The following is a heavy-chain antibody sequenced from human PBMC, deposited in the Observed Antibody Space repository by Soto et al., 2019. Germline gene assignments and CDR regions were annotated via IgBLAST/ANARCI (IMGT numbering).Heavy chain of an antibody. CDR1: GFTFSDYY. CDR3: ARDGMGLWRRFDP. Sequence: PGGSLRLSCAASGFTFSDYYMSWIRQAPGKGLEWVSYISSSSSYTNYADSVKGRFTISRDNAKNSLYLQMNSLRSEDTAVYYCARDGMGLWRRFDPWGQGTLVTVSS. J-gene: IGHJ5*02. V-gene: IGHV3-11*05. D-gene: IGHD2-21*01. CDR2: ISSSSSYT.